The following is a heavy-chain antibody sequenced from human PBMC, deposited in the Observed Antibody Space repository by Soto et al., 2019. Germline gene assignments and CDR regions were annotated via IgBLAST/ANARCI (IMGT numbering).Heavy chain of an antibody. CDR3: ARVHVMVVAGSTFDY. V-gene: IGHV4-38-2*02. CDR1: GYSISSDSY. CDR2: IYHGSTT. Sequence: SETLSLTCTVSGYSISSDSYWAWIRQPPGKGPEWIASIYHGSTTFYNPSLKSRITISVDTSNNQFSLKLTSVTAADTAVYYCARVHVMVVAGSTFDYWGHGTLVTVSS. J-gene: IGHJ4*01. D-gene: IGHD6-19*01.